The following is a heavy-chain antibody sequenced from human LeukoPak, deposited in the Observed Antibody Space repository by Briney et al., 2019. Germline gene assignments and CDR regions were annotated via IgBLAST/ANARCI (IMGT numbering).Heavy chain of an antibody. CDR3: ARETYYDFWSGYSDRPNDAFDI. CDR1: GGTFSSYT. V-gene: IGHV1-69*04. D-gene: IGHD3-3*01. Sequence: SVKVSCKASGGTFSSYTISWVRQAPGQGLEWMGRIISILGIANYAQKFQGRVTITADKSTSTAYMELSSLRSEDTAVYYCARETYYDFWSGYSDRPNDAFDIWGQGTMITVSS. J-gene: IGHJ3*02. CDR2: IISILGIA.